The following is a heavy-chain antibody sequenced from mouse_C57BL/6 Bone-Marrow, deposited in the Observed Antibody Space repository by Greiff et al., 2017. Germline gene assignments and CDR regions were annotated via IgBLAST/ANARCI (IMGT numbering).Heavy chain of an antibody. J-gene: IGHJ2*01. CDR1: GYTFTSYW. CDR3: ATSDFDY. Sequence: QVQLQQPGAELVKPGTSVKLSCKASGYTFTSYWMQWVKQRPGQGLEWIGEIDPSDSYTNYNQKFKGKATLTVDTSSSPAYMQLVGLTAEDSAVYYGATSDFDYWGQGTMVTVS. V-gene: IGHV1-50*01. CDR2: IDPSDSYT.